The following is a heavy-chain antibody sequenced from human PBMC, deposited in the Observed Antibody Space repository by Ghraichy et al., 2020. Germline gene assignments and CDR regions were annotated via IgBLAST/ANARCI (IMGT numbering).Heavy chain of an antibody. D-gene: IGHD3-22*01. J-gene: IGHJ6*02. CDR3: ARDTSYYYDSSGYFPPSPGAHYYYGMDV. Sequence: GGSLRLSCAASGFTFSSYWMSWVRQAPGKGLEWVANIKQDGSEKYYVDSVKGRFTISRDNAKNSLYLQMNSLRAEDTAVYYCARDTSYYYDSSGYFPPSPGAHYYYGMDVWGQGTTVTVSS. CDR1: GFTFSSYW. CDR2: IKQDGSEK. V-gene: IGHV3-7*01.